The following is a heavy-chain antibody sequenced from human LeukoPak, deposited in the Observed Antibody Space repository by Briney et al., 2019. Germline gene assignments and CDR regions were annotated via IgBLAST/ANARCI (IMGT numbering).Heavy chain of an antibody. V-gene: IGHV1-18*01. D-gene: IGHD6-19*01. CDR2: ISAYNGNT. CDR3: AREWGYSSGWAHLDY. CDR1: GYTFTSYG. Sequence: ASVKVSCKASGYTFTSYGISWVRQAPGQGLEWMGWISAYNGNTNYAQKLQGRVTMTTDTSASTAYMELRSLRSDDTAVYYCAREWGYSSGWAHLDYWGQGTLVTVSS. J-gene: IGHJ4*02.